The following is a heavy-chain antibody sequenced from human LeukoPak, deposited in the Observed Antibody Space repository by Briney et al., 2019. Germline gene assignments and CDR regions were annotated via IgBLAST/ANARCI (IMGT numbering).Heavy chain of an antibody. Sequence: GGSLRLSCAASGFTFSSYAMSWVRQAPGKGLELVSAISGSGGSTYYADSVKGRFTISRDNSKNTLYLQMNSLRAEDTAVYYCAKGIGYCTNGVCYAETRPYYFDYWGQGTLVTVSS. V-gene: IGHV3-23*01. CDR2: ISGSGGST. J-gene: IGHJ4*02. D-gene: IGHD2-8*01. CDR1: GFTFSSYA. CDR3: AKGIGYCTNGVCYAETRPYYFDY.